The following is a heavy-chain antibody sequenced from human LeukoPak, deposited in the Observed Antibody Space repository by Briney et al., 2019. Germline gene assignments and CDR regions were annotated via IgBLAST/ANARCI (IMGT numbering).Heavy chain of an antibody. CDR2: ISSSSRSI. CDR1: GFTFSSYS. D-gene: IGHD1-26*01. CDR3: ATSKYSGSY. J-gene: IGHJ4*02. Sequence: GGSLRLSCAASGFTFSSYSINWVRQAPGKGLEWVSSISSSSRSINYADSVKGRFTISRDNAKNSVYLQMNSLRAEDTAVYYCATSKYSGSYWGQGTLVTVSS. V-gene: IGHV3-21*04.